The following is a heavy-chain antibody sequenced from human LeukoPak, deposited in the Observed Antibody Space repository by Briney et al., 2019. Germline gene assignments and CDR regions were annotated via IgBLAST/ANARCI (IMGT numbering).Heavy chain of an antibody. CDR3: ARDEGSAYPFDY. Sequence: SETLSLTCTVSGGSISSSSYYWGWIRQPPGEGLEWIGSIYYSGSTYYNPSLKSRVTISVDTSKNQFSLNLNSVTAADTAVYFCARDEGSAYPFDYWGQGTLVTVSS. CDR2: IYYSGST. J-gene: IGHJ4*02. D-gene: IGHD3-22*01. CDR1: GGSISSSSYY. V-gene: IGHV4-39*07.